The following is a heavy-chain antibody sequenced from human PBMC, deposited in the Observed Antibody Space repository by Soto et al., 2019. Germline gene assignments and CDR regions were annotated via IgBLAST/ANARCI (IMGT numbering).Heavy chain of an antibody. CDR2: ISGSGGST. CDR3: AKSYSSNWYDYFDY. J-gene: IGHJ4*02. Sequence: GGSLRLSCAASEFTFSTYAMSWVRQAPGKGLEWVSAISGSGGSTYYADSVKCRLTISRDTSKNTLYLQMNSLRAEDTALYYCAKSYSSNWYDYFDYWGQGTLVTVSS. D-gene: IGHD6-13*01. V-gene: IGHV3-23*01. CDR1: EFTFSTYA.